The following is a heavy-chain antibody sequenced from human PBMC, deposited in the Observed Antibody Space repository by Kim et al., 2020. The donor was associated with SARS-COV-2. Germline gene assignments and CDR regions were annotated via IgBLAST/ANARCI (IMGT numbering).Heavy chain of an antibody. V-gene: IGHV5-10-1*01. J-gene: IGHJ4*02. D-gene: IGHD2-2*01. CDR2: IDPSDSYT. CDR1: GYSFTSYW. Sequence: GESLKISCKGSGYSFTSYWISWVRQMPGKGLEWMGRIDPSDSYTNYSPSFQGHVTISADKSISTAYLQWSSLKASDTAMYYCATFLPGIVVVPAAMTTDYWGQGTLVTVSS. CDR3: ATFLPGIVVVPAAMTTDY.